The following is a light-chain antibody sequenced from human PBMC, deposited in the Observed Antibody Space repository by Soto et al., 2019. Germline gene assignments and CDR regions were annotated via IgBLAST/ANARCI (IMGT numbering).Light chain of an antibody. CDR3: QQYGSSPLMYT. J-gene: IGKJ2*01. CDR1: QSVSSSY. Sequence: EIVLTQSPGTLSLSPGERATLSCRASQSVSSSYLAWYQQKPGQAPRLLIYGASSRATDIPDRFSGSGSGTDFTLTISSLEPEDFAVYYCQQYGSSPLMYTFGQGTKLEIK. CDR2: GAS. V-gene: IGKV3-20*01.